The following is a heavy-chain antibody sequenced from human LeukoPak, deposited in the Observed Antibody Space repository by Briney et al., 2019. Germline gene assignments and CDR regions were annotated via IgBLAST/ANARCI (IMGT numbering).Heavy chain of an antibody. D-gene: IGHD3-3*01. CDR3: ARDSYDFWSGQYKNGLGDYYGVDV. J-gene: IGHJ6*02. Sequence: SETLSLTCDVSGASITDYYWSWIRQSAGKGLEWIGRIYPTGSTSYKTSLRTRLTISLDTSKNQVSLKLRSVTAADTAVYYCARDSYDFWSGQYKNGLGDYYGVDVWGQGTTVIVSS. CDR2: IYPTGST. CDR1: GASITDYY. V-gene: IGHV4-4*07.